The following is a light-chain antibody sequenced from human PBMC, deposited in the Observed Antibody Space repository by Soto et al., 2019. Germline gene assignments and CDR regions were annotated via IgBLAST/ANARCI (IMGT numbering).Light chain of an antibody. V-gene: IGLV2-23*02. J-gene: IGLJ3*02. Sequence: QSVLTQPASVSGSPGQSITISCTGTSSDVGSYNLVSWYQQHPGKAPKLMIYEVSERPSGISNRFSGSKSGNTASLTISGLQAEDEADYYCCSYAGSSTFWVFGGGTKLTVL. CDR3: CSYAGSSTFWV. CDR2: EVS. CDR1: SSDVGSYNL.